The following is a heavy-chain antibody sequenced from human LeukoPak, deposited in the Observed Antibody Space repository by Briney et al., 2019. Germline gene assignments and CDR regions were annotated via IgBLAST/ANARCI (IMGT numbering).Heavy chain of an antibody. Sequence: GGSLRLSCAASGFTFSSYEMNWVRQAPGKGLEWVSYISSSGSTIYYADSVKGRFTISGDNAKNSLYLQMNSLRAEDTAVYYCAREVARWLQYYFDYWGQGTLVTVSS. J-gene: IGHJ4*02. CDR2: ISSSGSTI. CDR1: GFTFSSYE. D-gene: IGHD5-24*01. CDR3: AREVARWLQYYFDY. V-gene: IGHV3-48*03.